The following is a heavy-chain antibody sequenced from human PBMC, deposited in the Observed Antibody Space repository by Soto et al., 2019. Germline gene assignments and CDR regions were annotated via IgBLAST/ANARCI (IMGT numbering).Heavy chain of an antibody. CDR1: GGSISSSSYY. Sequence: SETLSLTCTVSGGSISSSSYYWGWIRQPPGKGLEWIGSIYYSGSTYYNPYLNSRVTISVDTSKNQFSLKLSSVTAADTAVYYCARVVAVTTWGYYYYMDVWGKGTTVTVSS. CDR2: IYYSGST. V-gene: IGHV4-39*01. CDR3: ARVVAVTTWGYYYYMDV. D-gene: IGHD4-17*01. J-gene: IGHJ6*03.